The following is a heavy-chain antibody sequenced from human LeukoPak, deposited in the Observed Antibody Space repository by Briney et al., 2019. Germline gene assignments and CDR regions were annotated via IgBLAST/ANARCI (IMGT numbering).Heavy chain of an antibody. CDR1: GGSISSSSYY. J-gene: IGHJ3*02. CDR2: IYYGGST. Sequence: SETLSLTCTVSGGSISSSSYYWGWIRQPPGKGLEWIGSIYYGGSTYYNPSLKSRVTISVDTSKNQFSLKLSSVTAADTAVYYCARDLDAFDIWGQGTMVTVSS. CDR3: ARDLDAFDI. V-gene: IGHV4-39*07.